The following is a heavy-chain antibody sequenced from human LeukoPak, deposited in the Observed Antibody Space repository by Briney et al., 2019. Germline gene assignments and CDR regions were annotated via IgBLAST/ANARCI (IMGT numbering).Heavy chain of an antibody. Sequence: SETLSLTCTVSSDSIYSSNYYWGWIRQPPGKGLEWIGSIYYSGSTYYNSSLKSRVTISVDTSKNQFSLKLSSLTAADTAVYYCARAAYCGGDCYLVDYWGQGTLVTVFS. J-gene: IGHJ4*02. CDR2: IYYSGST. CDR1: SDSIYSSNYY. V-gene: IGHV4-39*01. CDR3: ARAAYCGGDCYLVDY. D-gene: IGHD2-21*02.